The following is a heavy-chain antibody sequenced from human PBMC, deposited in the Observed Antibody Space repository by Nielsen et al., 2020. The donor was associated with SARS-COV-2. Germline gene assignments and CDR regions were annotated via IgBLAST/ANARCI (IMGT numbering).Heavy chain of an antibody. V-gene: IGHV4-39*01. CDR2: IYYSGST. J-gene: IGHJ6*02. D-gene: IGHD2-2*01. CDR3: ARHHRCVVPAAGCYYYGMDV. Sequence: PGKGLAWIGSIYYSGSTYYNPSLKSRVTISVDTSKNQFSLKLSSVTAADTAVYYCARHHRCVVPAAGCYYYGMDVWGQGTTVTVSS.